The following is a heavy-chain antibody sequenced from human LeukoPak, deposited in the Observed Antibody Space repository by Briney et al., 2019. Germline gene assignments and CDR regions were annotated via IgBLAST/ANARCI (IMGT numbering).Heavy chain of an antibody. J-gene: IGHJ4*02. D-gene: IGHD3-22*01. CDR3: AKDTYYYDSSGYYPDY. CDR2: ISGSGGST. CDR1: GFTFSSYG. V-gene: IGHV3-23*01. Sequence: AGGSLRLSCAASGFTFSSYGMSWVRQAPGKGLEWVSAISGSGGSTYYADSVKGRFTISRDNSKNTLYLQMNSLRAEDTAVYYCAKDTYYYDSSGYYPDYWGQGTLVTVSS.